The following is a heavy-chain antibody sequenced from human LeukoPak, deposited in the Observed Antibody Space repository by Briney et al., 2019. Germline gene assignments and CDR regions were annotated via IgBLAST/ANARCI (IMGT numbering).Heavy chain of an antibody. D-gene: IGHD3-3*01. CDR3: AKAGHPYDFWSGYYTGVDYFDY. J-gene: IGHJ4*02. V-gene: IGHV3-23*01. CDR2: ISGSGGST. CDR1: GFTFSSYA. Sequence: GGSLRLSCAASGFTFSSYAMSWVRQAPGKGLEWVSAISGSGGSTYYADSVKGRFTISRDNSKNTLYLQMNSLRAEDTAVYYCAKAGHPYDFWSGYYTGVDYFDYWGQGTLVTVSS.